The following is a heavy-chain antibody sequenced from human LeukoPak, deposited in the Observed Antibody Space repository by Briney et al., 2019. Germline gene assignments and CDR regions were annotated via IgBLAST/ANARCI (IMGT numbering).Heavy chain of an antibody. CDR2: ISSSSSYI. Sequence: GGSLRLSCAASRFTSSRYSMNWVRHAPRPRLQWVSPISSSSSYISHADSVKGRFTISRDNAKNSLYLQMNSLRAEDTAVYYCARAAYSSSRPGAFDIWGQGTMVTVSS. CDR1: RFTSSRYS. CDR3: ARAAYSSSRPGAFDI. J-gene: IGHJ3*02. D-gene: IGHD6-6*01. V-gene: IGHV3-21*01.